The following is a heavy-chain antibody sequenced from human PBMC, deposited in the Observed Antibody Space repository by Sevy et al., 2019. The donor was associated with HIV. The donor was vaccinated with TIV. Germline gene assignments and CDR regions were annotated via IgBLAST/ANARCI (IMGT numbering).Heavy chain of an antibody. D-gene: IGHD3-22*01. J-gene: IGHJ4*02. CDR2: IWYDGSSK. Sequence: GGSLRLSCAASGFSFSNYGMHWVRQAPGKGLEWVALIWYDGSSKYYADSMKGRLTISRDNSKNTLSLQMNSLRAEDTAMYYCARGADYFDSSGANFEYWGQGTLVTVSS. CDR1: GFSFSNYG. V-gene: IGHV3-33*01. CDR3: ARGADYFDSSGANFEY.